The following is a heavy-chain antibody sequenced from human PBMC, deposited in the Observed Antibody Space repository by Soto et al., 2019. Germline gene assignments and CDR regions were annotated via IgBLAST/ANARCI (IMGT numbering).Heavy chain of an antibody. Sequence: PGESLKISCKGSGYSFTSYWIGWVRQASGKGLEWVGRIRNKGNNYATAYTASVKGRFTISRDDSKNTVYLQMNSLKIDDTAVYYCTSRRDWTAVDPLDYWGLGTLVTVSS. CDR1: GYSFTSYW. CDR3: TSRRDWTAVDPLDY. D-gene: IGHD5-18*01. V-gene: IGHV3-73*01. J-gene: IGHJ4*02. CDR2: IRNKGNNYAT.